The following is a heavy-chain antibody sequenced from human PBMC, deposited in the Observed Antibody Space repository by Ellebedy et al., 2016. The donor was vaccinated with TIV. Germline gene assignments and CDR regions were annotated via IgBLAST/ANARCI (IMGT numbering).Heavy chain of an antibody. CDR1: GFNFRSYW. CDR3: ARRASYGDYAVQVNPWFDP. J-gene: IGHJ5*02. D-gene: IGHD4-17*01. V-gene: IGHV3-7*01. CDR2: IRQEGDEI. Sequence: GESLKISCAASGFNFRSYWMTWVRQAPGKGLEWVAKIRQEGDEIYYVESVKVRFTISRDNDKNSLFLQMNSLRVEDTAVYYCARRASYGDYAVQVNPWFDPWGQGTLVTVSS.